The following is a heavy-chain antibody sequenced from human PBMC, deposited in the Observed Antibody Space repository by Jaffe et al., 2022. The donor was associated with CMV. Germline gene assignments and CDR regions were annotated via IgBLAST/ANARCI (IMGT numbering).Heavy chain of an antibody. CDR1: GFTFSSYS. J-gene: IGHJ6*02. V-gene: IGHV3-48*02. CDR2: ISSTSSTM. CDR3: ARDLYNNYYYGMDV. D-gene: IGHD1-1*01. Sequence: EAQLVESGGGLIQPGGSLRLSCAASGFTFSSYSMNWVRQAPGKGLEWVSYISSTSSTMFYADSVEGRFTISRDNAKNSLYLQLNSLRDEDTAVYYCARDLYNNYYYGMDVWGQGTTVTVSS.